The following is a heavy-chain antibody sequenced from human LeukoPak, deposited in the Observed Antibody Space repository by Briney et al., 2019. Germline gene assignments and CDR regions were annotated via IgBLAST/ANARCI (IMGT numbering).Heavy chain of an antibody. J-gene: IGHJ4*02. CDR2: INQDGSAE. CDR3: ARDTSRNDLDY. V-gene: IGHV3-7*04. CDR1: GFXFSSYW. Sequence: GGSLRLSCAASGFXFSSYWINWVRQAPGKGLEWVANINQDGSAEYYVDSVKGRFTISRDNAKNSLYLQMNSLRAEDTAVYYCARDTSRNDLDYWGQGTLVTVSS. D-gene: IGHD1-1*01.